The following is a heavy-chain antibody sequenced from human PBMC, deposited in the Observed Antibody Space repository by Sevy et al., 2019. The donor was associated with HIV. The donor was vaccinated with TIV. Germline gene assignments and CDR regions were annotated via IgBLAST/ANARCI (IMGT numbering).Heavy chain of an antibody. V-gene: IGHV3-23*01. Sequence: GGSLRLSCMTSGFTFTRYTMTWVRQAPAKGLEWVSTFCFGDGKMYYADSVKGRFTFSRDISKNTEYLQMNSLRADDTAVYYCAREGCTKPHDYWGQGTLVTVSS. CDR3: AREGCTKPHDY. CDR1: GFTFTRYT. D-gene: IGHD2-8*01. CDR2: FCFGDGKM. J-gene: IGHJ4*02.